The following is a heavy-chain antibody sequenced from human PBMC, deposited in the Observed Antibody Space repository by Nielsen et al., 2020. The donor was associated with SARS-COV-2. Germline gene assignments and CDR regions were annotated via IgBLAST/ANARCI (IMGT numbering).Heavy chain of an antibody. Sequence: SETLSFTCAVYGGSFSGYYWSWIRQPPGKGLEWIGEINHSGSTNYNPSLKSRVTISVDTSKNQFSLKLSSVTAADTAVYYCARRYSSGWYVFFDYWGQGTLVTVSS. CDR3: ARRYSSGWYVFFDY. D-gene: IGHD6-19*01. J-gene: IGHJ4*02. V-gene: IGHV4-34*01. CDR1: GGSFSGYY. CDR2: INHSGST.